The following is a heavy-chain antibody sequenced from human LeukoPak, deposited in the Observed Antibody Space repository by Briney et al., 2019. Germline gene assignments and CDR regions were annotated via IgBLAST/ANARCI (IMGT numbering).Heavy chain of an antibody. J-gene: IGHJ4*02. CDR3: AKDVRVGEYYGSGTYFDC. CDR2: ISGSGGST. V-gene: IGHV3-23*01. D-gene: IGHD3-10*01. Sequence: AGGPLRLSCAASEFTFSNYAISWVRQAPGKGLKWVSLISGSGGSTYYADSVKGRFTISRDNSKNTLYLQMDSLRAEDTAVYYCAKDVRVGEYYGSGTYFDCWGQGTLVTVSS. CDR1: EFTFSNYA.